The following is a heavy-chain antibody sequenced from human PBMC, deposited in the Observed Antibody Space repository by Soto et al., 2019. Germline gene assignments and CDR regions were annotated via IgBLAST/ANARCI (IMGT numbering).Heavy chain of an antibody. Sequence: ETLSLTCAVYGGSFSGYYWSWIRQPPGKGLEWIGEINHSGSTNYNPSLKSRVTISVDTSKNHFSLKLSSVTAADTVVYYCARVGLWFGELCWFDPWGQGTLVTVSS. V-gene: IGHV4-34*01. D-gene: IGHD3-10*01. CDR1: GGSFSGYY. J-gene: IGHJ5*02. CDR3: ARVGLWFGELCWFDP. CDR2: INHSGST.